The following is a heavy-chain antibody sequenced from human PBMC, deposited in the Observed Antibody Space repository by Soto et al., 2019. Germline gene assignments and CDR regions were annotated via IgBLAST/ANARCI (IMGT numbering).Heavy chain of an antibody. D-gene: IGHD3-22*01. Sequence: EVQLVESGGVVVQPGGSLRLSCAASGFTFDDYTMHWVRQAPGKGLEWVSLISWDGGSTYYADSVKGRFTISRDNSKNSLYLQMNSLRTEDTALYYCAKDISADSSGYYLDYWGQGTLVTVSS. CDR1: GFTFDDYT. V-gene: IGHV3-43*01. J-gene: IGHJ4*02. CDR2: ISWDGGST. CDR3: AKDISADSSGYYLDY.